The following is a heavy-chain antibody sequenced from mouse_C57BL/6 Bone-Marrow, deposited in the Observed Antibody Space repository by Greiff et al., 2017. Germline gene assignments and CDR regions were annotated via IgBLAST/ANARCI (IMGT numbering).Heavy chain of an antibody. J-gene: IGHJ3*01. CDR1: GYTFTSYC. Sequence: VQLHQSGAELVKPGASVKLSCKASGYTFTSYCLHWVKQRPGQGLEWIGMLHPNSGSTNYNEKFKSKATLTVDKSSSTAYMQLSSLTSEDSAVYYCARKDYYLFAYWGQGTLVTVSA. D-gene: IGHD1-1*02. V-gene: IGHV1-64*01. CDR3: ARKDYYLFAY. CDR2: LHPNSGST.